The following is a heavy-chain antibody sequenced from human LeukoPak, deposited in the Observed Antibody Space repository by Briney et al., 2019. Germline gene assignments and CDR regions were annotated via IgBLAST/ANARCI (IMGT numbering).Heavy chain of an antibody. J-gene: IGHJ4*02. CDR3: AKDDQWSLDH. Sequence: GGSLRLSCAASGFSFSTNGIHWVRQAPGEGLEWVSYIRKDGSDKYYAGSVKGRFTISRDNSKNMVILQMNSLRPEDTALYYCAKDDQWSLDHWGQGALVTVSS. V-gene: IGHV3-30*02. CDR2: IRKDGSDK. CDR1: GFSFSTNG. D-gene: IGHD2-15*01.